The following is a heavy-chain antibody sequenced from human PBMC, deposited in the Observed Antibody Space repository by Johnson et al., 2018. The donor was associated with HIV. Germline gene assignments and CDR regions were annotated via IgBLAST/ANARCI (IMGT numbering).Heavy chain of an antibody. V-gene: IGHV3-30*14. D-gene: IGHD3-10*01. CDR3: ARGLLWFGELLEAFDI. J-gene: IGHJ3*02. CDR2: ISYDGSNK. CDR1: GFSFSGNA. Sequence: QVQLVESGGGVVQSGRSLRLSCAASGFSFSGNAMHWVRQAPGMGLGWVALISYDGSNKYYADSVKGRFIISRDTSKNTLYLQMNSLRTEDTAVYYCARGLLWFGELLEAFDIWGQGTMVTVSS.